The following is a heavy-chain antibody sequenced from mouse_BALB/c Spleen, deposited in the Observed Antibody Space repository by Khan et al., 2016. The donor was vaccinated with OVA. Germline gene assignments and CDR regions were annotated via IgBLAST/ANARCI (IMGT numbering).Heavy chain of an antibody. CDR3: AKFTPDYDSLDH. CDR1: GFSLTSYG. Sequence: QVQLKESGPGLVAPSQSLSITCTVSGFSLTSYGVSWIRQSPGKGLEWLGVIWGDGSTNYHSALITRLIISKDNSTSQVFLKRNSLQTDDTATYYCAKFTPDYDSLDHWGQGTSVTVSS. D-gene: IGHD1-1*01. V-gene: IGHV2-3*01. CDR2: IWGDGST. J-gene: IGHJ4*01.